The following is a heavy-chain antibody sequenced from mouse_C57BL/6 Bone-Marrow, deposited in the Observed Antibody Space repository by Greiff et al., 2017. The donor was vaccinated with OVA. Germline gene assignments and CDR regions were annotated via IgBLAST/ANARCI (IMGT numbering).Heavy chain of an antibody. D-gene: IGHD1-1*01. CDR1: GFSLTSYA. J-gene: IGHJ3*01. V-gene: IGHV2-9-1*01. CDR2: IWTGGGT. CDR3: ARNWRSLGSSELGFAY. Sequence: QVQLQQSGPGLVAPSQSLSITCTVSGFSLTSYAISWVRQPPGKGLEWLGVIWTGGGTNSNSALKSRLSISKDNSKSQVFLKMNSLQTDDTARYYCARNWRSLGSSELGFAYWGQGTLVTVSA.